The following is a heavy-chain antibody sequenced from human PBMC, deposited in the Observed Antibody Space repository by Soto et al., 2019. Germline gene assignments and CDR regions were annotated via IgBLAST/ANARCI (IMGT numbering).Heavy chain of an antibody. J-gene: IGHJ6*03. V-gene: IGHV4-59*08. CDR2: IYYSGST. CDR3: ARLPLGLWFGESERYSPYYMDV. Sequence: SETLSLTCTVSGGSISSYYWSWIRQPPGKGLEWIGYIYYSGSTNYNPSLKSRVTISVDTSKNQFSLKLSSVTAADTAVYYCARLPLGLWFGESERYSPYYMDVWGKGTTVTVSS. CDR1: GGSISSYY. D-gene: IGHD3-10*01.